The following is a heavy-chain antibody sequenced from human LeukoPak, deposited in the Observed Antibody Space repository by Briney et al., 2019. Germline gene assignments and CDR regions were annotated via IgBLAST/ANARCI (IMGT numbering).Heavy chain of an antibody. V-gene: IGHV1-8*01. CDR3: ARDRYCSGGSCYSYGWFDP. J-gene: IGHJ5*02. D-gene: IGHD2-15*01. CDR2: MNPNSGNT. Sequence: ASVKVSCKASGYTFTSYDINWVREATGQGREWMGWMNPNSGNTGYAQKFQGRVTMTRNTSISTAYMELSSLRSEDTAVYYCARDRYCSGGSCYSYGWFDPWGQGTLVTVSS. CDR1: GYTFTSYD.